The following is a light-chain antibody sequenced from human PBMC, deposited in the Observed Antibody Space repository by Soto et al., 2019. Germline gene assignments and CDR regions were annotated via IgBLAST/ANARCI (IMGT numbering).Light chain of an antibody. V-gene: IGKV3-11*01. J-gene: IGKJ1*01. Sequence: EIVLTQSPATLSLSPGERATLSCRASQSVSSYLAWYQQKPGQAPRLLIYDASNRATGIPARFSGSGSGTDFTLTISSLEPEDFATYYCLQHNDYPPTFGQGTKVEI. CDR3: LQHNDYPPT. CDR2: DAS. CDR1: QSVSSY.